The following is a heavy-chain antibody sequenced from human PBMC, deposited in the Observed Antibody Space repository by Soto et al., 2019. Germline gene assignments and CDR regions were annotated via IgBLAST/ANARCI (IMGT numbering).Heavy chain of an antibody. J-gene: IGHJ4*02. CDR3: ARGAIEMATKRPFDY. Sequence: PSETLSLTCAVYGGSFSGYYWSWIRQPPGKGLEWIGEINHSGSTNYNPSLKSRVTISVDTSKNQFSLKLSSVTAADTAVYYCARGAIEMATKRPFDYWGQGTLVTVSS. CDR2: INHSGST. D-gene: IGHD5-12*01. V-gene: IGHV4-34*01. CDR1: GGSFSGYY.